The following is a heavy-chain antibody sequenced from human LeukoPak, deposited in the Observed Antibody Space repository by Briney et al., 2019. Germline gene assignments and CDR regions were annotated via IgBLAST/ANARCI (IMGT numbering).Heavy chain of an antibody. V-gene: IGHV3-48*03. CDR3: ARRFDS. CDR1: GFTFSTYS. Sequence: PGGSLRLSCAASGFTFSTYSMNWVRQAPGKGLEWVLYISSTGTIYYADSVKGRFTISRDNAKNSLYLQMNSLRAEDTAIYYCARRFDSWGQGTLVTVSS. J-gene: IGHJ4*02. CDR2: ISSTGTI.